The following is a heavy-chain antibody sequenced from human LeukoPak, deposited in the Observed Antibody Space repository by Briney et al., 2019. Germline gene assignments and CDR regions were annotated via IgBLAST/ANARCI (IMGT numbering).Heavy chain of an antibody. CDR1: GFTFSSYG. Sequence: GGSLRLSCAASGFTFSSYGMHWVRQAPGKGLEGVAVIWYDGSNKYYEDSVKGRFTISRDNSKNTLYLQVNSLRAEATAVYYCARDHEIYDSGSDWYFDLWGRGTLVTVSS. CDR2: IWYDGSNK. D-gene: IGHD3-10*01. V-gene: IGHV3-33*01. J-gene: IGHJ2*01. CDR3: ARDHEIYDSGSDWYFDL.